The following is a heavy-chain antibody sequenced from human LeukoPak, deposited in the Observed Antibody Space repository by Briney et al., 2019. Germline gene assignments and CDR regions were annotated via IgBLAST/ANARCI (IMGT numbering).Heavy chain of an antibody. CDR3: AKDLQTMVVGGAFDI. D-gene: IGHD3-22*01. CDR2: IYVSGST. V-gene: IGHV4-4*07. CDR1: GGSISSYY. J-gene: IGHJ3*02. Sequence: SETLSLTCTVSGGSISSYYWSWIRQPAGKGLEWIGRIYVSGSTNYNPPLKSRVTMSVDTSKNQFSLKLSSVTAADTAVYYCAKDLQTMVVGGAFDIWGQGTMVTVSS.